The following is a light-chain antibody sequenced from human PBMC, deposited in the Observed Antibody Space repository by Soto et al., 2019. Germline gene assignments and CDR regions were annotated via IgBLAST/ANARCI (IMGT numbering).Light chain of an antibody. CDR1: QRISSW. CDR3: QQYNSYPYT. Sequence: DIQMTQSPSTLSASVGDRVTITCRASQRISSWLAWYQQKPGKAPKLLIYKASSLESGVPSRFSGSGSGTEFTLTSSSLQPDDFATYYCQQYNSYPYTFGQGTKLEIK. V-gene: IGKV1-5*03. CDR2: KAS. J-gene: IGKJ2*01.